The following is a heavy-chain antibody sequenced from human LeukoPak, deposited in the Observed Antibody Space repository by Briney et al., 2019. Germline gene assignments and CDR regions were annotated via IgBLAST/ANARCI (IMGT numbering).Heavy chain of an antibody. CDR3: ARVGSGSFDY. CDR1: GYSISSGYY. CDR2: IYHSGST. J-gene: IGHJ4*02. Sequence: SETLSLTCAVSGYSISSGYYWGWIRQPPGKGLEWIGSIYHSGSTYYNPSLKSRVTISVDTSKDQFSLKLSSVTAADTAVYYCARVGSGSFDYWGQGTPVTVSS. D-gene: IGHD1-26*01. V-gene: IGHV4-38-2*01.